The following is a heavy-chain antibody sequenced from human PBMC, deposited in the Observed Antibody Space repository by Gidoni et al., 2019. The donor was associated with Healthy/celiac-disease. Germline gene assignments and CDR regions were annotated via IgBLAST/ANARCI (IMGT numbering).Heavy chain of an antibody. V-gene: IGHV4-34*01. D-gene: IGHD6-13*01. J-gene: IGHJ4*02. CDR1: GGSFSGYY. CDR2: INHSGST. Sequence: QVQLQQWGAGLLKPSETLSLNCAVYGGSFSGYYWSWIRQPPGKGLEWIGEINHSGSTNYNPSLKSRVTISVDTSKNQFSLKLSSVTAADTAVYYCARLGAGPPIDYWGQGTLVTVSS. CDR3: ARLGAGPPIDY.